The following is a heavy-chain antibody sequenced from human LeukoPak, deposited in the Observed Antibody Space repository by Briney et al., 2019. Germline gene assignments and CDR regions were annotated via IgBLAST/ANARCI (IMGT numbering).Heavy chain of an antibody. D-gene: IGHD2-2*01. CDR2: ISGSGGST. CDR1: GFTFSNYG. CDR3: AKVYCSSSGCYRIDY. Sequence: GGSLRLSRAGSGFTFSNYGMSWVPQAPGKGLEWVSGISGSGGSTYHADPVKGRFTISRDNSKNTLYLQMNSLRAEDTALYFCAKVYCSSSGCYRIDYWGQGTLVTASS. V-gene: IGHV3-23*01. J-gene: IGHJ4*02.